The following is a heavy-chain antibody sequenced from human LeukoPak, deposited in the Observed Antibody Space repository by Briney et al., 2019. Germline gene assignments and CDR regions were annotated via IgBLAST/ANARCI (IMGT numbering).Heavy chain of an antibody. V-gene: IGHV1-18*01. D-gene: IGHD6-19*01. CDR2: ISAYNGNT. CDR3: ARESWKQWLVRGWFDP. J-gene: IGHJ5*02. Sequence: ASVKVSCKASGYTFTSYGISWVRQAPGQGLEWMGWISAYNGNTNYAQKLQGRVTMTTDTSTGTAYMELRSLRSDDTAVYYCARESWKQWLVRGWFDPWGQGTLVTVSS. CDR1: GYTFTSYG.